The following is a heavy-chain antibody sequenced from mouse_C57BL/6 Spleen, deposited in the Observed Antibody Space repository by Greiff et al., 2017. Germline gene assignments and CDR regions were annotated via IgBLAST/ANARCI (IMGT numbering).Heavy chain of an antibody. J-gene: IGHJ2*01. V-gene: IGHV1-64*01. CDR2: IHPNSGST. Sequence: QVQLQQPGAELVKPGASVKLSCKASGYTFTSYWMHWVKQRPGQGLEWIGMIHPNSGSTNYNEKFKSKATLTVDKSSSTAYIQLRSLTSEDSAFYYCSRPLTTVVYYFDYWGQGTTLTVYS. D-gene: IGHD1-1*01. CDR3: SRPLTTVVYYFDY. CDR1: GYTFTSYW.